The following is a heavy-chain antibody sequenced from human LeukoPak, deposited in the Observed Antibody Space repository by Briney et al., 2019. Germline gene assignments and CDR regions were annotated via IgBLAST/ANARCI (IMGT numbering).Heavy chain of an antibody. V-gene: IGHV4-31*03. J-gene: IGHJ4*02. CDR2: IYYSGST. D-gene: IGHD1-26*01. CDR1: GRPISSGGYD. Sequence: SQTLSLTCTVSGRPISSGGYDWSWIRQHPGRGLEWFGYIYYSGSTYYNPSLKSRVTISVDTSKSQFSLTLSSVTAADTAVYYCARGREIIDYWGQGTLVTVSS. CDR3: ARGREIIDY.